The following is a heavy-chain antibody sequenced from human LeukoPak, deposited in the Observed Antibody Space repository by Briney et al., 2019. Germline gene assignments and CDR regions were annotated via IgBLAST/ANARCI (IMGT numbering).Heavy chain of an antibody. D-gene: IGHD6-13*01. Sequence: QTGGSLRLSCVASGLTFSSYAMHWVRQPPGKGLEWVAVISYNGNNKYSADSVKGRFTISRDNSKNTLYLQMNSLRAEDTAVYYCARDRDLAAADYYFDYWGQGTLVTVSS. CDR3: ARDRDLAAADYYFDY. CDR1: GLTFSSYA. J-gene: IGHJ4*02. CDR2: ISYNGNNK. V-gene: IGHV3-30-3*01.